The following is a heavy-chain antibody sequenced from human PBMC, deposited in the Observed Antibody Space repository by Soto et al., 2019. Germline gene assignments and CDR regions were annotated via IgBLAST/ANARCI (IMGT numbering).Heavy chain of an antibody. D-gene: IGHD2-15*01. CDR2: VSNDGRNK. Sequence: QVQLLESGGGVVQPGRSLRLSCAASGFTFSSYAMHWVRQPPGKGLEWVAVVSNDGRNKFYADSVRGRFTISRDNSKNTLYLEMDSRGVEDMAVFYGARGQRGLEHWGQGSLVLVSP. CDR3: ARGQRGLEH. CDR1: GFTFSSYA. J-gene: IGHJ5*02. V-gene: IGHV3-30-3*01.